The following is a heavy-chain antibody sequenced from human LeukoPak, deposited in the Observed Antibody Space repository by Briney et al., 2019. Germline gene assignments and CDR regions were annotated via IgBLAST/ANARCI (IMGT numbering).Heavy chain of an antibody. CDR2: MNEDGTGT. V-gene: IGHV3-74*01. CDR1: GFTLSSNW. J-gene: IGHJ4*02. Sequence: GGSLRLSCAVSGFTLSSNWMHWVRQAPGKGLEWVSRMNEDGTGTSYADSVKGRFTISRDNAKNTVYLQMNSLRAEDSAVYYCATVFDYWGQGTLVTASS. CDR3: ATVFDY.